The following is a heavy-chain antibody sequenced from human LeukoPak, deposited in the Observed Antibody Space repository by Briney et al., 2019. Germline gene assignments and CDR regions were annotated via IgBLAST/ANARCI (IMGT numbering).Heavy chain of an antibody. CDR1: GVSISSYY. J-gene: IGHJ4*02. D-gene: IGHD5-18*01. CDR2: IYYSGST. V-gene: IGHV4-59*01. Sequence: SETLSLTCTVSGVSISSYYWSWIRQPPGKGLEWIGYIYYSGSTNYNPSLKSRVTISVDTSKNQFSPKLRSVTAADTAVYYCARGGGYSYGVDYWGQGTLVTVSS. CDR3: ARGGGYSYGVDY.